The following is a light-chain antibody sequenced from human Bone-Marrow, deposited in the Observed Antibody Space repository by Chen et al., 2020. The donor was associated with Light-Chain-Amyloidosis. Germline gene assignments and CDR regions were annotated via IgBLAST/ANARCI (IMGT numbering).Light chain of an antibody. CDR3: SSYTITNTLV. CDR2: EVT. V-gene: IGLV2-14*01. J-gene: IGLJ1*01. Sequence: QSALTQPASVSGSPGQSITLPCTGTSSDVGGDNHVSWYQQHPGKAPKLMIYEVTNRPSWVPDRFSGSKSDNTASLTISGLQTEDEADYFCSSYTITNTLVFGSGTRVTVL. CDR1: SSDVGGDNH.